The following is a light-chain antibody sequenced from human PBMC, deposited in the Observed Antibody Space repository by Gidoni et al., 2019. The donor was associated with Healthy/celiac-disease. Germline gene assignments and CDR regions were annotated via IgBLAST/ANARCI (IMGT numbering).Light chain of an antibody. CDR1: QDISNY. CDR2: DAS. V-gene: IGKV1-33*01. CDR3: QQYDNLPLT. Sequence: DIQMTQSTSSLSASVGDRVTITCQASQDISNYLNWYQQKQGKAPKLLIYDASNLETVVPSRFSGSGSGTDFTFTISSLQPEDIATYYCQQYDNLPLTFGGGTKVEIK. J-gene: IGKJ4*01.